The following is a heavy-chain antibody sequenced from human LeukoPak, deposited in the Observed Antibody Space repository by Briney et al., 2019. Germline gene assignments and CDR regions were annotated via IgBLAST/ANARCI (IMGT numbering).Heavy chain of an antibody. CDR2: ISSSSTYI. CDR1: GFTFSDYY. CDR3: ARENDYGAFDY. D-gene: IGHD4-17*01. Sequence: KPGGSLRLSCAASGFTFSDYYMSWIRQAPGKGLEWVSSISSSSTYIYYADSVKGRFTISRDNAKNSLYLQMNSLRAEDTAVYYCARENDYGAFDYWGQGTLVTVSS. J-gene: IGHJ4*02. V-gene: IGHV3-11*06.